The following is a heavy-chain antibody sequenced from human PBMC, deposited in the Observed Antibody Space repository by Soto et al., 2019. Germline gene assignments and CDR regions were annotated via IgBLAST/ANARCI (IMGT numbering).Heavy chain of an antibody. J-gene: IGHJ6*02. Sequence: EVQLVESGGGLVKPGGSLRLSCAASGFTFSNAWMNWVRQAPGKGLEWVGRIKSKTDGGTTDYAAPVKGRFTISRDDSKNTLYLQMNSLKTEDTAVYYCTTDDADVYRYYYGMDVWGQGTTVTVSS. CDR3: TTDDADVYRYYYGMDV. CDR1: GFTFSNAW. V-gene: IGHV3-15*07. CDR2: IKSKTDGGTT.